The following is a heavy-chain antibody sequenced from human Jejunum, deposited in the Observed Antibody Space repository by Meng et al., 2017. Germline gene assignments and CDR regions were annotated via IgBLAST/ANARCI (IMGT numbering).Heavy chain of an antibody. V-gene: IGHV3-48*03. CDR2: ISSGGLTI. CDR1: GFTFSSYY. D-gene: IGHD6-13*01. CDR3: ARGWGRSGTAAGYTTLSELDY. Sequence: GESLKISCAASGFTFSSYYMNWVRQAPGKGLKWVSHISSGGLTIYTDSVKGRFTISRDNAKNSLYLKMNTLREEDTAVYCCARGWGRSGTAAGYTTLSELDYGGQGILVTVSS. J-gene: IGHJ4*02.